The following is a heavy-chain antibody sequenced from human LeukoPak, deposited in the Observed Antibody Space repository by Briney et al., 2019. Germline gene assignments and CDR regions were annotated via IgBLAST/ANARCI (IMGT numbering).Heavy chain of an antibody. CDR2: INPNSGGT. V-gene: IGHV1-2*02. J-gene: IGHJ5*02. CDR1: GYTFSAHH. D-gene: IGHD6-13*01. CDR3: ARSSATAAHLS. Sequence: ASVKVSCKASGYTFSAHHIHWVRQAPGQGLEWMGWINPNSGGTNFAPKFHGRVSMTRDTSLNTAYMELTSLKSDDTALYFCARSSATAAHLSWGQGTLVTVSS.